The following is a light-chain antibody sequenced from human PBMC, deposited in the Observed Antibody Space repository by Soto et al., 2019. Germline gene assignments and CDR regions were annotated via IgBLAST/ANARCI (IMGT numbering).Light chain of an antibody. Sequence: EIVLAQSPATLSLSPGEGATLSCGANQSINSSYLAWYQQKPGLAPRLLIYDASSRATGIPDRFSGSGSGTDFTLTISRLEPEDCALYYCQQYGSSPYTFGQGTKLEIK. V-gene: IGKV3D-20*01. J-gene: IGKJ2*01. CDR2: DAS. CDR3: QQYGSSPYT. CDR1: QSINSSY.